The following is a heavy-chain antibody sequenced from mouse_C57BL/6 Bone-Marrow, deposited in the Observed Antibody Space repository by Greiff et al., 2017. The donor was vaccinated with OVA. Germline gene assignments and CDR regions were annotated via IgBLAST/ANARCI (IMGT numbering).Heavy chain of an antibody. CDR2: INPNYGTT. V-gene: IGHV1-39*01. J-gene: IGHJ4*01. CDR3: ARNSNSYYYAMDY. CDR1: GYSFTDYN. Sequence: EVKLMESGPELVKPGASVKISCKASGYSFTDYNMNWVKQSNGKSLEWIGVINPNYGTTSYNQKFKGKATLTVDQSSSTAYMQLNSLTSEDSAVYYCARNSNSYYYAMDYWGQGTSVTVSS. D-gene: IGHD2-5*01.